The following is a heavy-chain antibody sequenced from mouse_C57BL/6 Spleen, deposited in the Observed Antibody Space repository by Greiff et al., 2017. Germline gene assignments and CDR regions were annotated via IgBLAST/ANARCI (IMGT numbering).Heavy chain of an antibody. V-gene: IGHV1-52*01. J-gene: IGHJ2*01. CDR3: ARSDSSGYVGYFDY. D-gene: IGHD3-2*02. Sequence: VQLQQPGAELVRPGSSVKLSCKASGYTFTSYWMHWVKQRPIQGLEWIGNIDPSDSETHYNQKFKDKATLTVDKSSSTAYMQLSSLTSEYSAVYYCARSDSSGYVGYFDYWGQGTTLTVSS. CDR2: IDPSDSET. CDR1: GYTFTSYW.